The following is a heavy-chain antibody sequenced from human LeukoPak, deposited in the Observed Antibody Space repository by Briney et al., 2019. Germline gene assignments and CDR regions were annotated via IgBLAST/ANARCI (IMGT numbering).Heavy chain of an antibody. CDR1: GFTFSTYA. J-gene: IGHJ5*02. D-gene: IGHD4-17*01. Sequence: GGSLSLSCAASGFTFSTYAMSWVRQAPGKGLEWVSGVTGTGDRTLYADSVRGRFTISRDNFKNTLFLEMRRLRADDTAFYYCAKDLSNFGDLGSFDHWGQGDLFTVSS. CDR3: AKDLSNFGDLGSFDH. CDR2: VTGTGDRT. V-gene: IGHV3-23*01.